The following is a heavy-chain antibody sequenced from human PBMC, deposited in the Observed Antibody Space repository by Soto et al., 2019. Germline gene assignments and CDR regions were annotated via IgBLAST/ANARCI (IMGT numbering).Heavy chain of an antibody. V-gene: IGHV1-58*01. CDR3: AADYSSSWYDYYYGMDV. D-gene: IGHD6-13*01. CDR1: GFTFTSSA. J-gene: IGHJ6*02. CDR2: IVVGSGNT. Sequence: VASVKVSCKASGFTFTSSAVQWVRQARGQRLEWIGWIVVGSGNTNYAQKFQERVTITRDMSTSTAYMELSSLRSEDTAVYYCAADYSSSWYDYYYGMDVWGQGTTVTVSS.